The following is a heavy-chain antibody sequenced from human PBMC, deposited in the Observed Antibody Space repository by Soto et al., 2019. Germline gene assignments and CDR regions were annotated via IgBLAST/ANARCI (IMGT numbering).Heavy chain of an antibody. CDR1: GFTFSSYA. CDR2: ISYDGSNK. CDR3: ARDWATVTDYYYYGMDV. V-gene: IGHV3-30-3*01. Sequence: QVQLVESGGGVVQPGRSLRLSCAASGFTFSSYAMHWVRQAPGKGLEWVAVISYDGSNKYYADSVKGRFTISRDNSKNTLYRQMNSLRAEDTAVYYCARDWATVTDYYYYGMDVWGQGTTVTVSS. D-gene: IGHD4-4*01. J-gene: IGHJ6*02.